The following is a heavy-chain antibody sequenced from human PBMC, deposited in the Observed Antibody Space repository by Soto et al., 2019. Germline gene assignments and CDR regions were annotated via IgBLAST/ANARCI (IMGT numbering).Heavy chain of an antibody. CDR1: GYSFTSYW. D-gene: IGHD2-2*01. V-gene: IGHV5-51*01. Sequence: GESLKISCKGSGYSFTSYWIGWVRQMPGKGLEWMGIIYPGDSDTRYSPSFQGQVTISADKSISTAYLQWSSLKASDTAMYYCARAPLVVVPAANFDYWGQGTLVTAPQ. CDR2: IYPGDSDT. CDR3: ARAPLVVVPAANFDY. J-gene: IGHJ4*02.